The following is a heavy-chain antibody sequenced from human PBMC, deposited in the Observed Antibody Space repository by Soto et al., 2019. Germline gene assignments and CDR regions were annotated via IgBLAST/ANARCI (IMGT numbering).Heavy chain of an antibody. CDR1: GFTFSDYY. J-gene: IGHJ4*02. Sequence: QVQLVECGGGLVKPGGSLRLSCAASGFTFSDYYMSWIRQAPGKGLEWVSYISSSGSTIYYADSVKGRFTISRDNAKNSLDLQMNSLRAEDTAVYYCARVERGITIFGVVIPPFDYWGQGTLVTVSS. V-gene: IGHV3-11*01. D-gene: IGHD3-3*01. CDR3: ARVERGITIFGVVIPPFDY. CDR2: ISSSGSTI.